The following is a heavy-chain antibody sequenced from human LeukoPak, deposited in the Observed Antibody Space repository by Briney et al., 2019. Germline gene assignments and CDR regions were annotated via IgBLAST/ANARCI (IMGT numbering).Heavy chain of an antibody. J-gene: IGHJ5*02. V-gene: IGHV3-23*01. CDR2: ISGSGGST. CDR3: AKGGRGFGLDYGDDGWFDP. Sequence: GGSLRLSCAASGFTFSSYAMSWVRQAPGKGLEWVSAISGSGGSTYYADSVKGRFTISRDNSKNTLYPQMNSLRAEDTAVYYCAKGGRGFGLDYGDDGWFDPWGQGTLVTVSS. D-gene: IGHD4-17*01. CDR1: GFTFSSYA.